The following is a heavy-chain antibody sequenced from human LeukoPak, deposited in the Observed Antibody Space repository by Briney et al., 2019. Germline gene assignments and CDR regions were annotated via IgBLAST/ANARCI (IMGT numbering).Heavy chain of an antibody. CDR1: GFTFSSYS. D-gene: IGHD4-17*01. CDR2: ISSSSSYI. J-gene: IGHJ4*02. Sequence: GGSLRLSCAASGFTFSSYSMNWVRQASGKGLEWVSSISSSSSYIYYADSVKGRFTISRDNAKDSLYLQMNSLRAEDTAVFYCATNDYGASDYWGQGTLVTVSS. V-gene: IGHV3-21*01. CDR3: ATNDYGASDY.